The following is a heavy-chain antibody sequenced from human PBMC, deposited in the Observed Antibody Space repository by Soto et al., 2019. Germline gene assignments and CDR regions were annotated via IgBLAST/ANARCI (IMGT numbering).Heavy chain of an antibody. J-gene: IGHJ4*02. Sequence: QVQLQESGPGLVKPSETLSLTCTVSGASTSGNYWSWIRQPPGKGLEWIGYIYDSGSTNYSPSLQIRVTMSVDRSKNQFSLGLASVTAAATALYFCARYRLGTGWYYLDSWGQGILVNVSS. CDR1: GASTSGNY. CDR3: ARYRLGTGWYYLDS. V-gene: IGHV4-59*01. D-gene: IGHD6-19*01. CDR2: IYDSGST.